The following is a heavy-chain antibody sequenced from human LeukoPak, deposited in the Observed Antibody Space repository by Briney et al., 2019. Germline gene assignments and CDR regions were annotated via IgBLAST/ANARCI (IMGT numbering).Heavy chain of an antibody. J-gene: IGHJ4*02. CDR3: AKGWQWGYFDY. CDR1: GFTFSSYW. Sequence: GGSLRLSCAASGFTFSSYWMSWVRQAPGKGLEWVAVISYDGSNKYYADSVKGRFTISRDNSKNTLYLQMNSLRAEDTAVYYCAKGWQWGYFDYWGQGTLVTVSS. CDR2: ISYDGSNK. V-gene: IGHV3-30*18. D-gene: IGHD6-19*01.